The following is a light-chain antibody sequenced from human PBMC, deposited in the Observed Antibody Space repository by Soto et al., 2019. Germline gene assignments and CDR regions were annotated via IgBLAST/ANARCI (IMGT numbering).Light chain of an antibody. J-gene: IGKJ1*01. Sequence: EIVMTQSPATLCVSPGERATLSCRASQSVRSNLAWYQQKPGQSPRLLIYGASTRATGVPARFSGSGSGTDFTLTISSLQSEDSAVYYCHQYNHWPPWTFGQGTKVDIK. CDR1: QSVRSN. CDR2: GAS. CDR3: HQYNHWPPWT. V-gene: IGKV3-15*01.